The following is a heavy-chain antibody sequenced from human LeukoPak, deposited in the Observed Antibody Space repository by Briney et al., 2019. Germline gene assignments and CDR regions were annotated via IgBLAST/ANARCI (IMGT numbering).Heavy chain of an antibody. D-gene: IGHD1-7*01. CDR3: ARDQNYAFDY. CDR2: VTIGGSSM. J-gene: IGHJ4*02. Sequence: GGSLRLSCAASGFTFSSFTMNCVRQAPGKGLEWLSYVTIGGSSMYYADSLKGRLTISRYNANNSLFLQMNSTRDEDTSVYYCARDQNYAFDYWGQGTLVTVSS. CDR1: GFTFSSFT. V-gene: IGHV3-48*02.